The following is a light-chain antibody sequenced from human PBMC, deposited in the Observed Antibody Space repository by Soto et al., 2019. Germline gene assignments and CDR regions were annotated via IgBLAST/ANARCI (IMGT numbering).Light chain of an antibody. CDR1: QSVRSY. V-gene: IGKV3-11*01. Sequence: EIVLTQSPATLSLSPGERATLSCRASQSVRSYLAWYQQKPGQAPRLLIYDASNRATGIPARFRGSGSGTDFTLTISSLEPADFAVYYCQQRSNWPLITFGQGTRLESK. CDR2: DAS. J-gene: IGKJ5*01. CDR3: QQRSNWPLIT.